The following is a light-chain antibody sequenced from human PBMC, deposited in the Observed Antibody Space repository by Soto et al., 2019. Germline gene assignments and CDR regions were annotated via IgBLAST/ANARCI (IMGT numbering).Light chain of an antibody. CDR3: SSNVGNNGYV. CDR1: SRDVGGYHY. V-gene: IGLV2-8*01. CDR2: EVY. Sequence: QSALPQPPSASGSPGQSVTVSCPGPSRDVGGYHYVSWYQHPPGKAPKLLIYEVYTRPSGVPDRFSRSKSGNTAALTVSGLQFEDEADDYCSSNVGNNGYVLVTRTKVTVL. J-gene: IGLJ1*01.